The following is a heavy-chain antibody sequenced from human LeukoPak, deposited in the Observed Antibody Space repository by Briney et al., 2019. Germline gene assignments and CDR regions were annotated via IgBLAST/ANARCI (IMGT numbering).Heavy chain of an antibody. Sequence: GGSLRLSCAASGFTFSSSNMNWVRQAPGKGLEWGSFISGSSNYIYYRDSLKGRFTISRDNAKNSLFLQMNSLRADDTAVYYCATSRDGYNLNWGQGTLVTVSS. V-gene: IGHV3-21*06. CDR2: ISGSSNYI. CDR3: ATSRDGYNLN. J-gene: IGHJ4*02. CDR1: GFTFSSSN. D-gene: IGHD5-24*01.